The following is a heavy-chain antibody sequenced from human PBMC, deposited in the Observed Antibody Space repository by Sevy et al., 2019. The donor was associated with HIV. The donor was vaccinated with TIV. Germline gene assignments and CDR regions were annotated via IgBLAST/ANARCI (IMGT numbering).Heavy chain of an antibody. CDR3: ARGLGKGWYYFDY. CDR2: IIPILGTV. V-gene: IGHV1-69*13. Sequence: ASVKVSCKASGGTFSSYGISWVRQAPGQGLEWMGGIIPILGTVNYAQKFQGRVTITADESTKTAYMELSSLRSEDTAVSYCARGLGKGWYYFDYWGQETLVTTSS. D-gene: IGHD6-19*01. J-gene: IGHJ4*02. CDR1: GGTFSSYG.